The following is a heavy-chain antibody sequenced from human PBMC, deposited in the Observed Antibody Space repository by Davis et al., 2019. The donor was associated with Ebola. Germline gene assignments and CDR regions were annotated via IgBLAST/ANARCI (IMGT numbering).Heavy chain of an antibody. Sequence: AASVKVSCKASGYTFTSYGISWVRQAPGQGLEWMGWISAYNGNTNYAQKLQGRVTMTTDTSTSTAYMDLSSLRSEDTAVYYCVRSGYSYGYGMDVWGQGTTVTVSS. J-gene: IGHJ6*01. D-gene: IGHD5-18*01. CDR1: GYTFTSYG. V-gene: IGHV1-18*01. CDR3: VRSGYSYGYGMDV. CDR2: ISAYNGNT.